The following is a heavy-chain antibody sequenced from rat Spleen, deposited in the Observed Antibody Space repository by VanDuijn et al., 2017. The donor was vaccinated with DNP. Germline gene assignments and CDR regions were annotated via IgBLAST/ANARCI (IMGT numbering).Heavy chain of an antibody. Sequence: EVRLVESGGGLVQPGGSMKLSCAASGFTFSDYNMAWVRQAPKKGLEWVATITYDGRSTYYRDSMKGRFTISRDNAKSTLYLQMDSLRSDDTATYYCARQRWYYSGEGMDYWGQGVMVTVSS. CDR1: GFTFSDYN. D-gene: IGHD1-1*01. V-gene: IGHV5-7*01. CDR3: ARQRWYYSGEGMDY. CDR2: ITYDGRST. J-gene: IGHJ2*01.